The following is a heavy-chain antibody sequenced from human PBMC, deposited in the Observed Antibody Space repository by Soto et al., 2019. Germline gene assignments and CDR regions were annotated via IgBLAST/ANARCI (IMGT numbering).Heavy chain of an antibody. CDR3: AKTDWTGVVAPSAFDI. CDR2: ISYDGSNK. V-gene: IGHV3-30*18. CDR1: VFTFSIYG. J-gene: IGHJ3*02. Sequence: WGSLRISCASSVFTFSIYGMHWVRQAPGRGLDWVAVISYDGSNKYYADSVKGRFTISRDNSKNTLYLQMNSLRAEDTAVYYCAKTDWTGVVAPSAFDIWGQGTMVTVSS. D-gene: IGHD2-15*01.